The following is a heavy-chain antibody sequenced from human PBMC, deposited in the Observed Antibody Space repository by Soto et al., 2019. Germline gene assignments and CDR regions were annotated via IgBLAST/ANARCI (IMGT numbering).Heavy chain of an antibody. V-gene: IGHV1-69*01. CDR3: ARDLVVGRDYYYGMDV. CDR2: IIPIFGTA. CDR1: GGTFSSYA. Sequence: QVQLVQSGAEVKKPGSSVKVSCKASGGTFSSYAISWVRQAPGQGLEWMGGIIPIFGTANYAQKFQGRVTITADESTSTAYVELSSLRSEDTAVYYCARDLVVGRDYYYGMDVWGQGTTVTVSS. J-gene: IGHJ6*02. D-gene: IGHD2-15*01.